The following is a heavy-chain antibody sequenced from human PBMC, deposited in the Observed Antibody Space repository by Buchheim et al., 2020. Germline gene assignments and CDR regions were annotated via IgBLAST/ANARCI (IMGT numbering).Heavy chain of an antibody. J-gene: IGHJ4*02. CDR1: GYSISSGYY. Sequence: QVQLQESGPGLVKPSETLSLTCTVSGYSISSGYYWGWIRQPPGKGLEWIGSIYHSGSTYYNPSLKSRVTISVDTSKNQFSLKLSSVTAADTAVYYCARSGLSGYSGYDGVAFDSWGQGTL. CDR2: IYHSGST. CDR3: ARSGLSGYSGYDGVAFDS. V-gene: IGHV4-38-2*02. D-gene: IGHD5-12*01.